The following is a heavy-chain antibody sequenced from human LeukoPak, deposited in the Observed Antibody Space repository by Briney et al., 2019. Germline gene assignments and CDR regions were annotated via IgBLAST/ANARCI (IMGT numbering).Heavy chain of an antibody. CDR1: GYTFTSYG. CDR3: ARDIVVVPAAIHDYYYYYMGV. Sequence: ASVKVSCKASGYTFTSYGISWVRQAPGQGLEWMGWISAYNGNTNYAQKLQGRVTMTTDTSTSTAYMELRSLRSDDTAVYYCARDIVVVPAAIHDYYYYYMGVWGKGTTVTVSS. D-gene: IGHD2-2*02. CDR2: ISAYNGNT. J-gene: IGHJ6*03. V-gene: IGHV1-18*01.